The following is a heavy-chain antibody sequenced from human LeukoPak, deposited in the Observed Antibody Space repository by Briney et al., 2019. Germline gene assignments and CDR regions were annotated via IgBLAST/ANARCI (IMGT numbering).Heavy chain of an antibody. CDR1: GYSFTGYY. D-gene: IGHD3-10*01. Sequence: ASVKVSCKASGYSFTGYYIHWVRQAPGQGLEWLGTINSSGGGTTYAQKFQGRLTMTRDTSTRTVYMELTSLTSEDTGVYYCARDALAMSSYFDYWRQRTLVTVSS. V-gene: IGHV1-46*01. J-gene: IGHJ4*02. CDR2: INSSGGGT. CDR3: ARDALAMSSYFDY.